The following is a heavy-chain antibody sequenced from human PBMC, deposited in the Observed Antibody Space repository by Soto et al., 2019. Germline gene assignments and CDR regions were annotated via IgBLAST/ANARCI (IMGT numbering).Heavy chain of an antibody. D-gene: IGHD2-15*01. V-gene: IGHV1-46*03. CDR3: ARDPEGYCSGGSCGSYYYYMDV. CDR1: GYTFTSYY. J-gene: IGHJ6*03. Sequence: GASVKVSCKASGYTFTSYYMHWVRQAPGQGLEWMGIINPSGGSTSYAQKFQGRVTMTRDTSTSTVYMELSSLRSEDTAVYYCARDPEGYCSGGSCGSYYYYMDVWGKGTTVTVSS. CDR2: INPSGGST.